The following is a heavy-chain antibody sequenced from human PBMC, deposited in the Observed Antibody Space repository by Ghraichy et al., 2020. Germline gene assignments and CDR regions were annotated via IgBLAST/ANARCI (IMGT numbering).Heavy chain of an antibody. CDR1: GFTFDDYA. CDR2: ISWSNTYI. D-gene: IGHD3-16*01. CDR3: AKDLSADLGEDSSYGRDV. J-gene: IGHJ6*02. V-gene: IGHV3-9*01. Sequence: GGSLRLSCAASGFTFDDYAMHWVRQVPGKGLEWVSGISWSNTYIGYADSVKGRFTISRDNAKNSLYLQMNSLRAEDTALYYCAKDLSADLGEDSSYGRDVWGQGTTVTVSS.